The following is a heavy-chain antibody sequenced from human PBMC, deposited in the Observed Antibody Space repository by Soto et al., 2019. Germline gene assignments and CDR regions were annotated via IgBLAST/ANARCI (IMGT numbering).Heavy chain of an antibody. Sequence: SETLSLTCTVSGGSISSYYWSWIRQPPGKGLEWIGYIYYSGSTNYNPSLKSRVTISVDTSKNQFSLKLSSVTAADTAVYYCARGPHDYGDYLFDYWGQGTLVTVSS. V-gene: IGHV4-59*01. CDR1: GGSISSYY. J-gene: IGHJ4*02. CDR2: IYYSGST. CDR3: ARGPHDYGDYLFDY. D-gene: IGHD4-17*01.